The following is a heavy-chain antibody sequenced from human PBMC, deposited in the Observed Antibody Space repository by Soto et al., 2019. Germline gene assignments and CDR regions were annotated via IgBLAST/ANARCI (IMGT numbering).Heavy chain of an antibody. CDR1: GGSFSGYC. Sequence: SETLSLTCAVYGGSFSGYCWSWIRQPPGKGLEWIGEINHSGSTYYNPSLKSRVTISVDTSKNQFSLKLSSVTAADTAIYYCARSVFPWGQGTLVTVSS. V-gene: IGHV4-34*09. CDR2: INHSGST. CDR3: ARSVFP. J-gene: IGHJ5*02.